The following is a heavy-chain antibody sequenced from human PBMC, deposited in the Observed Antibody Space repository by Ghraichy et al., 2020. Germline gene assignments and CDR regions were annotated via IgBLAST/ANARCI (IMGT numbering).Heavy chain of an antibody. CDR3: AKPLVRIAVAGNFDY. CDR2: ISGSGGST. CDR1: GFTFSSYA. V-gene: IGHV3-23*01. D-gene: IGHD6-19*01. J-gene: IGHJ4*02. Sequence: LSLTCAASGFTFSSYAMSWVRQAPGKGLEWVSAISGSGGSTYYADSVKGRFTISRDNSKNTLYLQMNSLRAEDTAVYYCAKPLVRIAVAGNFDYWGQGTLVTVSS.